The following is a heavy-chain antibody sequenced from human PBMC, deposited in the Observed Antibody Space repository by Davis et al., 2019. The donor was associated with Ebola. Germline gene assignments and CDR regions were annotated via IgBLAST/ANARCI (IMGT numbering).Heavy chain of an antibody. J-gene: IGHJ4*02. CDR2: INYSGST. CDR3: ARGLRGAAAGLRY. D-gene: IGHD6-13*01. Sequence: MPSETLSLTCAVYGGSFSGYYWSWVRQPPGKGLEWIGEINYSGSTNYNPSLKSRVTISVDTSKNQFSLKLSSVTAADTAVYFCARGLRGAAAGLRYWGQGTLVTVSS. CDR1: GGSFSGYY. V-gene: IGHV4-34*01.